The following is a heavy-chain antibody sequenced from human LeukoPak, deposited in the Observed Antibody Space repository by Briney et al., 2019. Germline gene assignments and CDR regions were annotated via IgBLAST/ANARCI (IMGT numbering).Heavy chain of an antibody. Sequence: GGSLRLSCAASGFTFSSYAMSWVRQAPGKGLEWVSAISGSGGSTYYADSVKGRFTISRDNSKNTLYLQMNSLRAEDTAVYYCAKAGGDYYYGSGTSYMDVWGQGTTVTVSS. J-gene: IGHJ6*02. CDR1: GFTFSSYA. CDR2: ISGSGGST. V-gene: IGHV3-23*01. D-gene: IGHD3-10*01. CDR3: AKAGGDYYYGSGTSYMDV.